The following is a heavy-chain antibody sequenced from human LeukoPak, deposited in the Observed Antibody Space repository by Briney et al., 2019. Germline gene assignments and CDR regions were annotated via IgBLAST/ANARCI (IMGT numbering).Heavy chain of an antibody. CDR3: ARAEAVPLYYFDY. V-gene: IGHV3-33*01. D-gene: IGHD2-2*01. CDR1: GFTFSSYG. Sequence: GRSLRLSCAASGFTFSSYGMHWVRQAPGKGLEWVAVIWYDGSNKYYADSVKGRFTISRDNSKNTPYLQMNSLRAEDTAVYYCARAEAVPLYYFDYWGQGTLVTVSS. CDR2: IWYDGSNK. J-gene: IGHJ4*02.